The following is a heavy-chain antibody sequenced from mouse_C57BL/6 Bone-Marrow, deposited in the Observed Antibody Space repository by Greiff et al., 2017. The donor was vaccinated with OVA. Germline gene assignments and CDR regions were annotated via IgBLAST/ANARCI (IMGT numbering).Heavy chain of an antibody. V-gene: IGHV1-52*01. CDR3: ARRTYYSNYVYFDY. CDR2: IDPSDSET. Sequence: QVQLQQPGAELVRPGSSVKLSCKASGYTFTSYWMHWVKQRPIQGLEWIGNIDPSDSETHYNQKFKDKATLTVDKSSSTAYMQLSSLTSEDSAVYYCARRTYYSNYVYFDYWGQGTTLTVSS. D-gene: IGHD2-5*01. CDR1: GYTFTSYW. J-gene: IGHJ2*01.